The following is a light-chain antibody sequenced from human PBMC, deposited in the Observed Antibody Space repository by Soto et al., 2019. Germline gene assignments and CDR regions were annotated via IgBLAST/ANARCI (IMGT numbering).Light chain of an antibody. J-gene: IGKJ1*01. V-gene: IGKV3-15*01. CDR1: QSVSSY. Sequence: EIVLTQSPATLSLSPGERATLSCRASQSVSSYLAWYQQKPGQAHRLLVYGAYTRATGIPARFSGSGAGTDFTLTITSLQSEDFGVYFCKQYKDWPTTFGQGTKVDIK. CDR3: KQYKDWPTT. CDR2: GAY.